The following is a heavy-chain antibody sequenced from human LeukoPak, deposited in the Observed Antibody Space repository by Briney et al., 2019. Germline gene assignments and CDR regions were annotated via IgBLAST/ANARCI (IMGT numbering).Heavy chain of an antibody. Sequence: GGSLRLSCAASGFTFSSYSMNWVRQAPGRGLEWVSSISTSSSYIYYADSVKGRFTISRDNAKNSLYLQMNSLRAEDTAVYYCAKDYFRGRFTGVGAVDYWGQGTLVTVSS. CDR2: ISTSSSYI. D-gene: IGHD1-26*01. J-gene: IGHJ4*02. V-gene: IGHV3-21*06. CDR1: GFTFSSYS. CDR3: AKDYFRGRFTGVGAVDY.